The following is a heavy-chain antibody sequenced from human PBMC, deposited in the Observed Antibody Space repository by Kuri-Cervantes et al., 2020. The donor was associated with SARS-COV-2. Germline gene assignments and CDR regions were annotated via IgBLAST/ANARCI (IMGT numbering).Heavy chain of an antibody. Sequence: GESLKISCAASGFSFSSYAMHWVRQAPGKGLEWVAVISYDGSNKYYADSVKGRFTISRDNSKNTLYLQMNSLRPEDTAVYYCARDLYGSGSYYTLNFDHWGQGALVTVSS. CDR1: GFSFSSYA. CDR3: ARDLYGSGSYYTLNFDH. V-gene: IGHV3-30*04. D-gene: IGHD3-10*01. CDR2: ISYDGSNK. J-gene: IGHJ4*02.